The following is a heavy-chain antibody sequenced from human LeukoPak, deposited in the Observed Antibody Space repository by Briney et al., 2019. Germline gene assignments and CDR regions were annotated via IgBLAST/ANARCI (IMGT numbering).Heavy chain of an antibody. Sequence: SETLSLTCAVYGGSFSGYYWSWIRQPPGKGLEWMGEINHSGSTNYNPSLKSRVTISVDTSKNQFSLKLSSVTAADTAVYYCARDGIAAAGSWFDLWGQGTLVTVSS. CDR2: INHSGST. D-gene: IGHD6-13*01. CDR3: ARDGIAAAGSWFDL. CDR1: GGSFSGYY. V-gene: IGHV4-34*01. J-gene: IGHJ5*02.